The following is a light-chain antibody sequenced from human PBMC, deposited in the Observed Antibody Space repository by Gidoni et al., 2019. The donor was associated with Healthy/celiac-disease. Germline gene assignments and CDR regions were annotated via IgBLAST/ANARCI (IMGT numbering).Light chain of an antibody. J-gene: IGLJ3*02. Sequence: QSALTQPASVSGSPGQSITISCTGTSSDVGGYNYVSWYQQPPGKAPKLMIYEVSNRPSGVPDRFSGSKSGNTASLTISGLQAEDEADYYCSSYTSSSTPRVFGGGTKLTVL. V-gene: IGLV2-14*01. CDR1: SSDVGGYNY. CDR2: EVS. CDR3: SSYTSSSTPRV.